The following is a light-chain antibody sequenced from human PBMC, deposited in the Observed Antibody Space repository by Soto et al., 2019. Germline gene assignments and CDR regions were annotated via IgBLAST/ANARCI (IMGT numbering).Light chain of an antibody. Sequence: EIVMTQSPATLSVSPGERATLSCRASQSISINLAWYQQKLGQAPRLLIYGASTRATDIPTRFSGSGSGTEFTLTISSLQSEDFAIYYCQQYDSWPPYPFGQGTKVDIK. CDR2: GAS. J-gene: IGKJ2*01. CDR1: QSISIN. CDR3: QQYDSWPPYP. V-gene: IGKV3-15*01.